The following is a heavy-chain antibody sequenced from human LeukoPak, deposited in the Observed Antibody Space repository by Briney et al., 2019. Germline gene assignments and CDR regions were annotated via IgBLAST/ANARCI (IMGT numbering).Heavy chain of an antibody. CDR1: GFTVSSNY. D-gene: IGHD3-22*01. J-gene: IGHJ4*02. V-gene: IGHV3-66*01. Sequence: PGGSLRLSCAASGFTVSSNYMSWVRQAPGKGLEWVSVIYSGGSTYYADSVKGRFTISRDNSKNTLYLQMNSLRAEDTAVYYCARDGGMIPVGGYFDYWGQGTLVTVSS. CDR3: ARDGGMIPVGGYFDY. CDR2: IYSGGST.